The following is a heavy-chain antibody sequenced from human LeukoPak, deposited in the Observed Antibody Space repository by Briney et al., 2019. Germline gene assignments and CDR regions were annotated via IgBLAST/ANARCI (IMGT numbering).Heavy chain of an antibody. J-gene: IGHJ3*02. Sequence: GGSLRLSCAASGFTFSSYDMHWVRQATGKGLEWVSAIGTAGDTYYPGSVKGRFTISRENAKNSLYLQMNSLRAGDTAVYYCARGGHSYGYPDDAFDIWGQGTMVTVSS. V-gene: IGHV3-13*01. CDR1: GFTFSSYD. D-gene: IGHD5-18*01. CDR3: ARGGHSYGYPDDAFDI. CDR2: IGTAGDT.